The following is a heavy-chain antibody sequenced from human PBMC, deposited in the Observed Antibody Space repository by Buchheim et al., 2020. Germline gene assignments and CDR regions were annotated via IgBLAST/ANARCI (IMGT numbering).Heavy chain of an antibody. V-gene: IGHV3-30*18. Sequence: QVQLVESGGGVVQPGRSLRLSCVASGFTFNSYGMHWVRQGPDKGLEWVAVISNDGSRQYYADSVKGRFTISRDSSQNTVYLQMNSLRPEDTAVYYCAKSVWGSGTYSGYCFDYWGRGTL. CDR2: ISNDGSRQ. CDR1: GFTFNSYG. J-gene: IGHJ4*02. CDR3: AKSVWGSGTYSGYCFDY. D-gene: IGHD1-26*01.